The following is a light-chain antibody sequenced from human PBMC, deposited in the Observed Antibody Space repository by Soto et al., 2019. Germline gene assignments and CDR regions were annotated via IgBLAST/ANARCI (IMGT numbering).Light chain of an antibody. V-gene: IGKV3-20*01. CDR2: DAS. J-gene: IGKJ1*01. Sequence: EIVLTQSPGTLSLSPGERATLSCRASQSLSSSQLAWYQQKPGQAPRLLIHDASSRATGISDRFTGSGSGTDCPLTISTMEPEDFAVYYCQQYGSSPRTFGLGTKVEI. CDR1: QSLSSSQ. CDR3: QQYGSSPRT.